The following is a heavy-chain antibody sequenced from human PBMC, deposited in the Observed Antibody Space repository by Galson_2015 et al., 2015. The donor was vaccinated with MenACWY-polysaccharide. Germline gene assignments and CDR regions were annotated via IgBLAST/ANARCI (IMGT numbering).Heavy chain of an antibody. CDR2: IKQDGSEK. CDR1: GFTFSNYW. J-gene: IGHJ4*02. CDR3: ASQTLTGYFDY. V-gene: IGHV3-7*03. Sequence: SLRLSCAASGFTFSNYWMSWVRQAPGMGLEWVANIKQDGSEKYYVDSVKGRFTISRDNAKNSLYLRMNGLRAEDTAMYYCASQTLTGYFDYWGQGILVTVSS. D-gene: IGHD3-10*01.